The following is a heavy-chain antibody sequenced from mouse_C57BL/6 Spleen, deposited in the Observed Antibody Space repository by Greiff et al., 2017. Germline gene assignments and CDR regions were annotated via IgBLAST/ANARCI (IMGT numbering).Heavy chain of an antibody. CDR2: IDPSDSYT. J-gene: IGHJ2*01. CDR3: ARREDSSGYGYFDY. CDR1: GYTFTSYW. Sequence: QVQLQQPGAELVMPGASVKLSCKASGYTFTSYWMHWVKQRPGQGLEWIGEIDPSDSYTNYNQTFKGKSTLTVDKSSSTAYMQLSSLTSDDSAVYYGARREDSSGYGYFDYWGQGTTLTVSS. V-gene: IGHV1-69*01. D-gene: IGHD3-2*02.